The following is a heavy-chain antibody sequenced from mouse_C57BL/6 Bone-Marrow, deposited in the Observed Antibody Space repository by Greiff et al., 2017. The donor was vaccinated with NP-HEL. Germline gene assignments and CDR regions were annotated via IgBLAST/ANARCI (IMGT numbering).Heavy chain of an antibody. CDR1: EYEFPSHD. CDR3: ARHGGNYWYFDV. J-gene: IGHJ1*03. Sequence: EVKVVESGGGLVQPGESLQLSFESNEYEFPSHDMSWVRKTPEKRLELVAAINSDGGSTYSPDTMERRFIISRDNTKKTLYLQMSSLRSEDTALYYCARHGGNYWYFDVWGTGTTVTVSS. CDR2: INSDGGST. D-gene: IGHD2-1*01. V-gene: IGHV5-2*01.